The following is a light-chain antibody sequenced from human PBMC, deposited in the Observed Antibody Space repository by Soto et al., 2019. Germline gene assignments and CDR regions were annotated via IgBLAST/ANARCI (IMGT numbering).Light chain of an antibody. V-gene: IGLV2-14*03. CDR1: SSDVGGYNY. Sequence: QSALTQPASVSGSPGQSITISCTGTSSDVGGYNYVSWYQHHPGKAPKLRIYDVSNRPSGISNRFSGSKSGNTASLHISGLQADDESDYYCSSYTSSNARVCGTGTTLNVL. J-gene: IGLJ1*01. CDR3: SSYTSSNARV. CDR2: DVS.